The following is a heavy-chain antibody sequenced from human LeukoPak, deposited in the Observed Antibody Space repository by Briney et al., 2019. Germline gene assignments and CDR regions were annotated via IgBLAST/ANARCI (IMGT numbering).Heavy chain of an antibody. CDR1: GFTFSNAW. V-gene: IGHV3-15*01. D-gene: IGHD2-21*02. J-gene: IGHJ4*02. CDR2: IKSKTDGGTT. CDR3: TREAVTANGYFDY. Sequence: PGGSLRLSCAASGFTFSNAWMTWVRQSPGKGLEWVGRIKSKTDGGTTDYAAPVKGRFTISRDDSKNTLYLQMNSLKTEDTAVYYCTREAVTANGYFDYWGQGTLVTVSS.